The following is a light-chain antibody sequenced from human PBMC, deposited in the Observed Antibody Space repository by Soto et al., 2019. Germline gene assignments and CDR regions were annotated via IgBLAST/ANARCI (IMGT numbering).Light chain of an antibody. CDR2: KAS. CDR1: ESISSW. Sequence: DIQMTQSPSTLSASVGDRVTITCRASESISSWLAWYQQKPGKAPNLLIYKASYLVSGVPSRFSGSKSGTEFTLTISSLQPDDFATYYCQQYNSHSLMFGEGTKVDIK. V-gene: IGKV1-5*03. CDR3: QQYNSHSLM. J-gene: IGKJ1*01.